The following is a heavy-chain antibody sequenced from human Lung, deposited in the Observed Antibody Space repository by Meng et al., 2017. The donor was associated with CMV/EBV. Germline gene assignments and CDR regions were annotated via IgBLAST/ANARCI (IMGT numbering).Heavy chain of an antibody. V-gene: IGHV3-23*01. CDR3: AKAFSSSWYREYYDY. J-gene: IGHJ4*02. Sequence: ESXKISXAASGFTFSSSAMSWVRQAPGKGLEWVSAITASGGSTYHADSVKGRFTISRDNSKKMLYLQLNSLRVEDTAVYYCAKAFSSSWYREYYDYWGQGTXVTVSS. CDR2: ITASGGST. CDR1: GFTFSSSA. D-gene: IGHD6-13*01.